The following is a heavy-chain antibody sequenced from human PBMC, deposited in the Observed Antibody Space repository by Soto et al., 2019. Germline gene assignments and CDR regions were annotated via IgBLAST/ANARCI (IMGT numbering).Heavy chain of an antibody. CDR3: ARTTYSSGWLISEVGYYYYGMDV. V-gene: IGHV1-69*06. Sequence: AAVKVSCKASGGTFSSYAISWVRQAPGQGXEWMGGIIPIFGTANYAQKFQGRVTITADKSTSTAYMELSSLRSEDTAVYYCARTTYSSGWLISEVGYYYYGMDVWGQGTTVTVSS. D-gene: IGHD6-19*01. J-gene: IGHJ6*02. CDR2: IIPIFGTA. CDR1: GGTFSSYA.